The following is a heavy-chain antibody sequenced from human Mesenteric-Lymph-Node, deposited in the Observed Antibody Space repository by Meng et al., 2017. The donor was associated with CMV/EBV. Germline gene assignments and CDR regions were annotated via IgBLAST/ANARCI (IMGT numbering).Heavy chain of an antibody. J-gene: IGHJ5*02. Sequence: GESLKISCTASGFTFSDYTMTWVRQAPGKGLEWVSSISRDGAFLYYADSLRGRFTISRDNAKNSLYLQLDSLRADDTAVYYCARDRGNNWFDPWGQGTQVTVSS. CDR2: ISRDGAFL. V-gene: IGHV3-21*01. CDR1: GFTFSDYT. CDR3: ARDRGNNWFDP.